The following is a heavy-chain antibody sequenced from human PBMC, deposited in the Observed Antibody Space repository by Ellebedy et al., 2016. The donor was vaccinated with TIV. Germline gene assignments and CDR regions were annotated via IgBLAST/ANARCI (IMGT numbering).Heavy chain of an antibody. CDR2: ISYDGSSK. D-gene: IGHD6-19*01. CDR1: GFTFNSYA. Sequence: PGGSLRLSCAASGFTFNSYAMHWVRQAPGKGLEWVAVISYDGSSKYYADSVKGRFTISRENSMTHLYLEMNSLRAEDTAVYYCARDLDKSSGWYGGDAYWGQGTLVTVSS. CDR3: ARDLDKSSGWYGGDAY. J-gene: IGHJ4*02. V-gene: IGHV3-30-3*01.